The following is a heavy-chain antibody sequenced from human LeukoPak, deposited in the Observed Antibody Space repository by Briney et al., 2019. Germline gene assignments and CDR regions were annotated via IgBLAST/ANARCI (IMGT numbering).Heavy chain of an antibody. J-gene: IGHJ4*02. V-gene: IGHV4-59*01. CDR3: ARAGFGYGSSAVDY. CDR2: IYYSGST. Sequence: SETLSLTCTVSGGSISSYYWSWIRQPPGKGLEWIGYIYYSGSTNYNPSLKSQVTISVDTSKNQFSLKLSSVTAADTAVYYCARAGFGYGSSAVDYWGQGTLVTVSS. D-gene: IGHD6-13*01. CDR1: GGSISSYY.